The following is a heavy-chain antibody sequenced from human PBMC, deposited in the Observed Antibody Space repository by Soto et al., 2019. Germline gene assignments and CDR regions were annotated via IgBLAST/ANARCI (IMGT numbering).Heavy chain of an antibody. CDR3: ARVVAVAGTVDGYFDY. Sequence: PGGSLRLSCAASGFTFSSYSMNWVRQAPGKGLEWVSSISSSSSYIYYADSVKGRFTISRDNAKNSLYLQMNSLRAEDTAVYYCARVVAVAGTVDGYFDYWGQGTLVTVSS. V-gene: IGHV3-21*01. J-gene: IGHJ4*02. CDR2: ISSSSSYI. D-gene: IGHD6-19*01. CDR1: GFTFSSYS.